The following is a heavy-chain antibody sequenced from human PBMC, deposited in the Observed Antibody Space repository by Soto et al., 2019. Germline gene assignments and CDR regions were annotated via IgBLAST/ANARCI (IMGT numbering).Heavy chain of an antibody. CDR2: ISWNSGSI. CDR3: AKVDSGYDAAFDY. D-gene: IGHD5-12*01. Sequence: EVQLVESGGGLVQPGRSLRLSCAASGFTFDDYAMHWVRQAPGKGLEWVSGISWNSGSIGYADSVKGRFTISRDNAKNSLYLQMNSLRAEDTALYYCAKVDSGYDAAFDYWGQGTLVTVSS. V-gene: IGHV3-9*01. CDR1: GFTFDDYA. J-gene: IGHJ4*02.